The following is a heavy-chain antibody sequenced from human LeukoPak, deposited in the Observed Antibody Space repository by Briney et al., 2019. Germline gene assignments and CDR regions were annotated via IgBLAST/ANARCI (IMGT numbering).Heavy chain of an antibody. CDR2: INPSGGST. CDR1: GYTFTSYY. D-gene: IGHD2/OR15-2a*01. J-gene: IGHJ4*02. Sequence: ASVTVSCKASGYTFTSYYMHWVRQAPGQGLEWMGIINPSGGSTSYAQKFQGRVTMTRDTSTSTVYMELSSLRSEDTAVYYCARGKRRGMTTYPFDYWGQGTLVTVSS. V-gene: IGHV1-46*01. CDR3: ARGKRRGMTTYPFDY.